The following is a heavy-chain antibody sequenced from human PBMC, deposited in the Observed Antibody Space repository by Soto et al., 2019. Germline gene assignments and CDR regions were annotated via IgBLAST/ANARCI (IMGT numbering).Heavy chain of an antibody. CDR3: ARDQGGDSFLNWFDP. D-gene: IGHD2-21*02. CDR2: IYHSGST. Sequence: SETLYLTCAVSGGSISSGGYSWSWIRQQPGKGLEWIGYIYHSGSTYYNPSLKSRVTISVDRSKNQFSLKLSSVTAADTSVYYCARDQGGDSFLNWFDPWGQGTLVTVSS. CDR1: GGSISSGGYS. V-gene: IGHV4-30-2*01. J-gene: IGHJ5*02.